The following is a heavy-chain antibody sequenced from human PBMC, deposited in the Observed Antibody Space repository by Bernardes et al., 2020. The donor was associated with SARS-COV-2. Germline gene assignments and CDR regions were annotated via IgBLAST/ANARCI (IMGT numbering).Heavy chain of an antibody. D-gene: IGHD5-18*01. CDR1: GFTFSNYA. Sequence: LRLSCSASGFTFSNYAMSWVRQAPGKGLEWVSAISGSASNTYYIDSVKGRFTISRDNSRNTLYLQINNLRAEDTAVYYCAKSQGTSMAEYWGQGTLVTVSS. CDR3: AKSQGTSMAEY. J-gene: IGHJ4*02. V-gene: IGHV3-23*01. CDR2: ISGSASNT.